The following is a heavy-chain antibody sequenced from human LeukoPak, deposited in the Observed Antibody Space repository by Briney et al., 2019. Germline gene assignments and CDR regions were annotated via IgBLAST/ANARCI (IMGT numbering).Heavy chain of an antibody. CDR1: GGCISSYY. CDR3: ARHSICFDP. CDR2: ISYSGST. Sequence: SETLSLTCTVSGGCISSYYWSWIRQPPGKGLEWIGYISYSGSTNYNPSLKSRVTISVDTSKNQFSLKLASVTAADTAVYYCARHSICFDPWGQGTLVTVSS. V-gene: IGHV4-59*08. J-gene: IGHJ5*02.